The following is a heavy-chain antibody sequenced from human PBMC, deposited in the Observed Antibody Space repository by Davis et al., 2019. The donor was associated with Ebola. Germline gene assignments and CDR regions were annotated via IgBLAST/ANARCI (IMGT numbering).Heavy chain of an antibody. CDR2: ISAYNGQI. V-gene: IGHV1-18*01. D-gene: IGHD6-13*01. Sequence: ASVKVSCKTSGYTFTSYGISWLRQAPGQGPEWMGWISAYNGQINYAQKFEGRVTMTTDTSKNTGYMELRSLKSDDTAMYYCAKDSSSWAYYDSAGYPFDHWGQGTLVTVSS. CDR1: GYTFTSYG. CDR3: AKDSSSWAYYDSAGYPFDH. J-gene: IGHJ4*02.